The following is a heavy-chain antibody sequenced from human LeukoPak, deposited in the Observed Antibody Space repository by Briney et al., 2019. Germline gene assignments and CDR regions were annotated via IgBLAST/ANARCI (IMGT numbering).Heavy chain of an antibody. D-gene: IGHD2/OR15-2a*01. Sequence: PGGSLRLSCAASGFSFSSSAMSWVRQAPGKGLDWVSVISGSGTTTHYSDSVKGRFTISRDNSKNTLYLQMNSLRAEDTAVYYCAKEVGEYYFDYWGQGTLVTVSS. J-gene: IGHJ4*02. CDR1: GFSFSSSA. CDR2: ISGSGTTT. V-gene: IGHV3-23*01. CDR3: AKEVGEYYFDY.